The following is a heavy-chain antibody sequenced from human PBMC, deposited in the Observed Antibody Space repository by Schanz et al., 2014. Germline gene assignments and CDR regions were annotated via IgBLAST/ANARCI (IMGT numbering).Heavy chain of an antibody. CDR1: GYTFTSYY. CDR2: INPSGGST. CDR3: AIHYGDRPV. Sequence: QVQLVQSGAEVKKPGASVKVSCEASGYTFTSYYMHWVRQAPGQGLEWMGIINPSGGSTSYAQKFQGRVTMTRNTSLKTAYMEMTDLKFEDAGLYYGAIHYGDRPVWGQGTLIAVSS. V-gene: IGHV1-46*01. J-gene: IGHJ4*02. D-gene: IGHD4-17*01.